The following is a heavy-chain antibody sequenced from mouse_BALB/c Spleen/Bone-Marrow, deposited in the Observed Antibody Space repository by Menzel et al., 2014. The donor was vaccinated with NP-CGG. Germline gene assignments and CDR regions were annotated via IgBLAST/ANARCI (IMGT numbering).Heavy chain of an antibody. J-gene: IGHJ2*01. CDR1: GYTFTSYV. D-gene: IGHD1-2*01. CDR3: ARYYYGYYFDY. CDR2: INPYNDGS. Sequence: EVQLQQSGPELVKPGASVKMSCKASGYTFTSYVMHWVKQKPGQGLEWIGYINPYNDGSKYNEKFKGKATLTSDKSSGTAYMELSSLTSEDSAVYYCARYYYGYYFDYWGQGTTLTVSS. V-gene: IGHV1-14*01.